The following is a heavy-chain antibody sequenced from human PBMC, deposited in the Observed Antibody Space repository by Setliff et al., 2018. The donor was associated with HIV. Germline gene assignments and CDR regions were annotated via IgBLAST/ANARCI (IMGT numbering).Heavy chain of an antibody. Sequence: GGSLRLSCAASGFTFSYYSMHWVRQAPGKGLEWISFMSSYRTSMTHYADSVKGRFTVSRDDAKNSLYLQMNSLRAEDTAVYYCAKDHATSSWFTALLDYWAQGALVTVSS. CDR3: AKDHATSSWFTALLDY. CDR1: GFTFSYYS. V-gene: IGHV3-48*01. J-gene: IGHJ4*02. CDR2: MSSYRTSMT. D-gene: IGHD6-13*01.